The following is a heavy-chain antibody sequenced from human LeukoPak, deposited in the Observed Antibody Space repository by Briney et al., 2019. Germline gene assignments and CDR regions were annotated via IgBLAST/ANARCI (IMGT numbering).Heavy chain of an antibody. CDR3: ITDLGITMVRGVIGDSFHS. D-gene: IGHD3-10*01. Sequence: GGSLRLSWSASGFTFSNAWMTWIRQAPGKGLEWVGRIKSKTDGGTTDYAAPVKGRFTISRDDSQNTLYLQMNSLKTEDTAVYYCITDLGITMVRGVIGDSFHSWGQGTMVTVSS. J-gene: IGHJ3*02. CDR1: GFTFSNAW. V-gene: IGHV3-15*01. CDR2: IKSKTDGGTT.